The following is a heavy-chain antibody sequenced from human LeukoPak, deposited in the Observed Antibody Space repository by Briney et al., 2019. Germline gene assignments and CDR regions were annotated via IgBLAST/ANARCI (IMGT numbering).Heavy chain of an antibody. D-gene: IGHD3-22*01. CDR3: AREYYYDSSGSRYYGMDV. Sequence: PSETLFLTCTVSGGSISSYYWSWIRQPAGKGLEWIGRIYTSGSTNYNPSLKSRVTMSVDTSKNQFSLKLSSVTAAGTAVYYCAREYYYDSSGSRYYGMDVWGQGTTVTVSS. J-gene: IGHJ6*02. CDR2: IYTSGST. V-gene: IGHV4-4*07. CDR1: GGSISSYY.